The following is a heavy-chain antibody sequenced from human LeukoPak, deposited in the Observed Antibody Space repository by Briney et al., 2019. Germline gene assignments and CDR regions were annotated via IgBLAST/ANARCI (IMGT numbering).Heavy chain of an antibody. CDR1: GGSISSHY. J-gene: IGHJ6*03. CDR3: ARGYSSGWYGARYYYYYMDV. D-gene: IGHD6-19*01. V-gene: IGHV4-59*11. Sequence: SETLSLTCTVSGGSISSHYWSWIRQPPGKGLEWIGYIYYSGSTNYNPSLKSRVTISVDTSKNQFSLKLSSVTAADTAVHYCARGYSSGWYGARYYYYYMDVWGKGTTVTVSS. CDR2: IYYSGST.